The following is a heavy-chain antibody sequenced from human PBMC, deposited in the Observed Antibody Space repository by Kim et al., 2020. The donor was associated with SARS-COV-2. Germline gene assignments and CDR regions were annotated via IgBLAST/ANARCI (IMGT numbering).Heavy chain of an antibody. V-gene: IGHV3-30*04. J-gene: IGHJ4*02. D-gene: IGHD3-16*02. CDR2: ISYDGSNK. Sequence: GGSLRLSCAASGFTFSSYAMHWVRQAPGKGLEWVAVISYDGSNKYYADSVKGRFTISRDNSKNTLYLQMNSLRAEDTAVYYCAREGDYVWGSYRYDFDYWGQGTLVTVSS. CDR3: AREGDYVWGSYRYDFDY. CDR1: GFTFSSYA.